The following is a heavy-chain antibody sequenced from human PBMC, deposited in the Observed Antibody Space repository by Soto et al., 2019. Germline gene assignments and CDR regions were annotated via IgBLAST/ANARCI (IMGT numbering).Heavy chain of an antibody. CDR2: ISYDGSNK. Sequence: VQLVESGGGVVQPGRSLRLSCAASVFTFSSYGMHWVRQAPGKGLERVAVISYDGSNKYYADSVKGRFSSSRDNSKYTRYLPMNSLRAEDTAVYYCAKAQYCSGGSCYYFDYWGQGTLVTVS. CDR1: VFTFSSYG. D-gene: IGHD2-15*01. V-gene: IGHV3-30*18. J-gene: IGHJ4*02. CDR3: AKAQYCSGGSCYYFDY.